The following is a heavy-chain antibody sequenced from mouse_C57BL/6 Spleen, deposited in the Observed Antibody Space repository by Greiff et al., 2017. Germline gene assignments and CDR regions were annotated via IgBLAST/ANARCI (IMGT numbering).Heavy chain of an antibody. D-gene: IGHD1-1*01. CDR1: GYTFTSYW. Sequence: QVQLQQPGAELVMHGASVKLSCKASGYTFTSYWMHWVKQRPGQGLEWIGEIDPSDSYTNYNQKFKGKSTLTVDKSSSTAYMQLSSLTSEDSAVYYCARNYYGSSLDYWGQGTTLTVSS. J-gene: IGHJ2*01. V-gene: IGHV1-69*01. CDR3: ARNYYGSSLDY. CDR2: IDPSDSYT.